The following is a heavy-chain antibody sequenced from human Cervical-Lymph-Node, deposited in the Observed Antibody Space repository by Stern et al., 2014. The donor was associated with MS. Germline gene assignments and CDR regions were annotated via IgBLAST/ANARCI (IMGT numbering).Heavy chain of an antibody. CDR1: GFTFSSYA. D-gene: IGHD2-2*01. CDR3: AKGGIVVVPAAMNYYYGMDV. V-gene: IGHV3-23*04. J-gene: IGHJ6*02. CDR2: ISGRGGST. Sequence: EVQLVASGGGLVQPGGSLRLSCAASGFTFSSYAMRWVRPAPGKGLEWVSAISGRGGSTYYADSVKGRFTISRDNSKNTLYLQMNSLRAEDTAVYYCAKGGIVVVPAAMNYYYGMDVWGQGTTVTVSS.